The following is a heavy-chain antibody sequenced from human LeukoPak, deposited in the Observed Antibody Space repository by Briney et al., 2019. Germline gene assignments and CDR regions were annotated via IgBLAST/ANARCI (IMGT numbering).Heavy chain of an antibody. D-gene: IGHD3-16*01. Sequence: GGSLRLSCSASGFTFTSHAMHWVRQAPGKGLEWVAVIWYDGSSKYQADSVKGRFTISRDNSKNTLYLQMNSLRAEDTAVYYCAKAPGAWGYDSLDFWGQGTMVTVSS. J-gene: IGHJ3*01. CDR3: AKAPGAWGYDSLDF. V-gene: IGHV3-33*06. CDR2: IWYDGSSK. CDR1: GFTFTSHA.